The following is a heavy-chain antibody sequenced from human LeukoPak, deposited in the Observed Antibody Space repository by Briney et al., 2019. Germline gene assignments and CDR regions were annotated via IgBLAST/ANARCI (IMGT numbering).Heavy chain of an antibody. Sequence: GESLRLSCAASGFTFNTYAMSWVRQAPGKGLEWVSYISSSTSTIYYADSVKGRFTISRDNAKNSLYLQMNSLRAEDTAVYYCAKTGDDAFDIWGQGTMVTVSS. CDR1: GFTFNTYA. V-gene: IGHV3-48*04. CDR2: ISSSTSTI. J-gene: IGHJ3*02. D-gene: IGHD7-27*01. CDR3: AKTGDDAFDI.